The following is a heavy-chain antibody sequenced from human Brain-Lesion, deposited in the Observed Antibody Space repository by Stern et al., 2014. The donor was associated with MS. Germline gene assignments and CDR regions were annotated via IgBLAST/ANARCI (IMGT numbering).Heavy chain of an antibody. V-gene: IGHV1-24*01. Sequence: QAQLVHSGAEVKKPGASVKASCKVSGYTLTELSMHWVRQAPPKGLEWMGGFDPEDGETIYAQKFQSRVTMTEDTSTDTAYMELSSLRSEDTAVYYCATLSPGAGGNYYRHFDYWGQGTLVTVSS. J-gene: IGHJ4*02. D-gene: IGHD1-26*01. CDR2: FDPEDGET. CDR3: ATLSPGAGGNYYRHFDY. CDR1: GYTLTELS.